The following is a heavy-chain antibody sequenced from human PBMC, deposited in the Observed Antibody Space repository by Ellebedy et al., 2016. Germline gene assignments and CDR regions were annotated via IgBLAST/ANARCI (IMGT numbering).Heavy chain of an antibody. V-gene: IGHV4-59*01. CDR3: ARAPRSCIPYRDCFQYWYLDL. D-gene: IGHD2-21*02. J-gene: IGHJ2*01. Sequence: SETLSLXXTVSGGSISSYYWSWIRQPPGKGLEWIGYIYYSGSTNYNPSLKSRVTISVDTSKNQFSLKLSSVTAADTAVYYCARAPRSCIPYRDCFQYWYLDLWGRGTLVTVSS. CDR2: IYYSGST. CDR1: GGSISSYY.